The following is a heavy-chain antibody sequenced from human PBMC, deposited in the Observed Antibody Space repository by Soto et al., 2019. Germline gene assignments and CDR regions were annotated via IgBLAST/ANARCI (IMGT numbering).Heavy chain of an antibody. CDR2: INAGNINT. D-gene: IGHD6-6*01. CDR3: ATSIEAGSFSFGGRYGMAF. CDR1: GNTFTTYA. Sequence: ASVKGPCKASGNTFTTYAVHWVRQAPGQRLEWMGWINAGNINTKYSQKFQGRVTITGDTSARTAYMELTSLRSEDTAVYYCATSIEAGSFSFGGRYGMAFWGQGSTVTVSS. J-gene: IGHJ6*02. V-gene: IGHV1-3*01.